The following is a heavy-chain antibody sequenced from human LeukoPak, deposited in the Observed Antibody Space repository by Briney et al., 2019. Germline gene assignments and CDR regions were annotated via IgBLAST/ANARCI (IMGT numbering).Heavy chain of an antibody. CDR3: ATFYDSSGYYSFDY. J-gene: IGHJ4*02. D-gene: IGHD3-22*01. V-gene: IGHV3-66*01. Sequence: GGSLRLSCAASGFTFSSYAMSWVRQAPGKGLEWVSVIYSGGSTYYADSVKGRFTISRDNSKNTLYLQMNSLRAEDTAVYYCATFYDSSGYYSFDYWGQGTLVTVSS. CDR1: GFTFSSYA. CDR2: IYSGGST.